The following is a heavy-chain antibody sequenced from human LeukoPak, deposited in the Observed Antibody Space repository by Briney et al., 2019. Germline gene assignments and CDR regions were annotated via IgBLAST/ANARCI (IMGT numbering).Heavy chain of an antibody. Sequence: GSSVKVSCKASGGTFSSYAISWVRQAPGQGLEWMGRIIPILGIANYAQKFQGRVTITADKSTSTAYMGLSSLRSEDTAVYYCARAPGDSSGYYYGIDYWGQGTLVTVSS. CDR2: IIPILGIA. V-gene: IGHV1-69*04. J-gene: IGHJ4*02. CDR3: ARAPGDSSGYYYGIDY. D-gene: IGHD3-22*01. CDR1: GGTFSSYA.